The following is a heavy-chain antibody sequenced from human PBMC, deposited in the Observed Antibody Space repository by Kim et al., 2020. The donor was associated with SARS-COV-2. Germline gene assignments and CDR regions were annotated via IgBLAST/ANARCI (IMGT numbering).Heavy chain of an antibody. D-gene: IGHD1-26*01. CDR1: GFTFSDYW. V-gene: IGHV3-74*01. CDR3: VLNMVGTTAH. J-gene: IGHJ4*01. Sequence: GGSLRLSCAASGFTFSDYWMHWVRQAPGKVLVWVSRINSDGSATTYADSVKGRFAISRDNAKNTLSLQMNSLRAEDTAVYYCVLNMVGTTAHWGHGALVTVSS. CDR2: INSDGSAT.